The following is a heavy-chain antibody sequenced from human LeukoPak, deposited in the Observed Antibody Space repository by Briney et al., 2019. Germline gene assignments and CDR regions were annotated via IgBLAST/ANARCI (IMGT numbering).Heavy chain of an antibody. CDR1: GFTFSSYA. J-gene: IGHJ4*02. Sequence: GGSLRLSCAASGFTFSSYAMSWVRQAPGKGLEWVSVIYSGGSTYYADSVKGRFTISRDNSKNTLYLQMNSLRAEDTAVYYCARDGNYYDSSGSITLDYWGQGTLVTVSS. V-gene: IGHV3-66*02. D-gene: IGHD3-22*01. CDR3: ARDGNYYDSSGSITLDY. CDR2: IYSGGST.